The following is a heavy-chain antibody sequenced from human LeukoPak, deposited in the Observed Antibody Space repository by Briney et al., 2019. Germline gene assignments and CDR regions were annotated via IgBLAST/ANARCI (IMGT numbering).Heavy chain of an antibody. CDR3: ARRWNYGRNYYIDV. CDR2: INDSGRI. Sequence: PSETLSLTCAVYGGSFSNYYWSWIRQPPGKGLEWIGEINDSGRINYNPSLMSRVTVSVDTSKNQFSLRLTSVTSTDTAVYYCARRWNYGRNYYIDVWGNGATVSVSS. J-gene: IGHJ6*03. V-gene: IGHV4-34*01. D-gene: IGHD1-7*01. CDR1: GGSFSNYY.